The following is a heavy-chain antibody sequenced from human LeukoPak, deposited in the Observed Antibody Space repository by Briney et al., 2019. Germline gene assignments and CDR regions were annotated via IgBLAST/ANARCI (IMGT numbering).Heavy chain of an antibody. Sequence: SETLSLTCAVYGGSFSGYYWSWIRQPPGKGLEWIEEINHSGSTNYNPSLKSRVTISVDTSKNQFSLKLSSVTAADTAVYYCARGSGSYYNLIDYWGQGTLVTVSS. D-gene: IGHD3-10*01. J-gene: IGHJ4*02. CDR2: INHSGST. CDR3: ARGSGSYYNLIDY. CDR1: GGSFSGYY. V-gene: IGHV4-34*01.